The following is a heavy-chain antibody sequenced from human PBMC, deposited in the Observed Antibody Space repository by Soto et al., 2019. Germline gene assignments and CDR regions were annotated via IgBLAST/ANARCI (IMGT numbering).Heavy chain of an antibody. J-gene: IGHJ3*02. V-gene: IGHV1-2*04. CDR3: ARSVGATKVGGDAFDI. D-gene: IGHD1-26*01. CDR1: GYTFTGYY. Sequence: ASVKVSCKASGYTFTGYYMHWVRQAPGQGLEWMGWINPNSGGTNYAQKFQGWVTMTRDTSISTAYMELSRLRSDDTAVYYCARSVGATKVGGDAFDIWGQGTMVTVSS. CDR2: INPNSGGT.